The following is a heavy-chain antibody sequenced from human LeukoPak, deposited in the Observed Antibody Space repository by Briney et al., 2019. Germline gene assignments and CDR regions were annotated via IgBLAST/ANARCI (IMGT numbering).Heavy chain of an antibody. CDR2: INHSGST. D-gene: IGHD1-26*01. V-gene: IGHV4-34*01. CDR1: GGSFSDYY. CDR3: ARHQSPLGTTTEFRFDY. J-gene: IGHJ4*02. Sequence: TSETLSLTCAVYGGSFSDYYWSWIRQPPGKGLEWTGEINHSGSTNYNPSLKSRVTLSVDTSKSQFSLKLTSVTAADTAVYYCARHQSPLGTTTEFRFDYWGQGTLVTVSS.